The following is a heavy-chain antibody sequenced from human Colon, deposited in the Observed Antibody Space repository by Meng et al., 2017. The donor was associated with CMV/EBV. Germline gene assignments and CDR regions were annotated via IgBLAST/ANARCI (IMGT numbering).Heavy chain of an antibody. Sequence: GGSLRLSCSASGFSFRDFDMHWVRQAPGKGLEGVAFMQFDGSKTSLAESVKGRFIISRDDSKNTLYLQINSLRADDTAVYYCARLLGRLVGASSDVDRWGQGTLVTVSS. CDR3: ARLLGRLVGASSDVDR. CDR2: MQFDGSKT. V-gene: IGHV3-30*02. D-gene: IGHD1-26*01. CDR1: GFSFRDFD. J-gene: IGHJ5*02.